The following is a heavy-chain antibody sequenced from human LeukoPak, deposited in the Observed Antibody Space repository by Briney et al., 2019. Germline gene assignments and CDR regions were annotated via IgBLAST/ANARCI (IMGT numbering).Heavy chain of an antibody. J-gene: IGHJ4*02. V-gene: IGHV3-30*04. CDR3: TKDRPFEY. CDR1: GFTFSSYA. CDR2: ISYDGSNK. Sequence: GGSLRLSCAASGFTFSSYAMHWARQAPGKGLEWVAVISYDGSNKYYADSVKGRFTISRDNSKNTLYLQMNSLRAEDTAVYYCTKDRPFEYWGQGTLVTVSS.